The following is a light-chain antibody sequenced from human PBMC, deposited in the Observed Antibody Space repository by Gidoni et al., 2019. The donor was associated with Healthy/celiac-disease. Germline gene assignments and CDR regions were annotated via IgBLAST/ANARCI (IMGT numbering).Light chain of an antibody. CDR2: AAS. CDR1: QGISNY. J-gene: IGKJ4*01. V-gene: IGKV1-16*02. Sequence: DIHMTQSPSSLSASLGDRVTIPCRASQGISNYLAWFQQKQGKAPKSLIYAASSLQSGVPSKLSGSGSGTDFTLTISSLQHADFATYYCQQYNSYHLTFGGGTKVEIK. CDR3: QQYNSYHLT.